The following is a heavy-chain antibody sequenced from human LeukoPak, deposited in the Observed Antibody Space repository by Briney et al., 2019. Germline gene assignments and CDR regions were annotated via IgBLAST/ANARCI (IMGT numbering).Heavy chain of an antibody. CDR2: IIPIFGTA. J-gene: IGHJ6*04. V-gene: IGHV1-69*13. Sequence: SVKVSCKASGGTFSSYAISWVRQAPGQGLEWMGGIIPIFGTANYAQKFQGRVTITADESTSTAYMELSSLRSEDTAVYYCARSRVDTAMVYYYYYGMDVWGKGTTVTVSS. CDR3: ARSRVDTAMVYYYYYGMDV. CDR1: GGTFSSYA. D-gene: IGHD5-18*01.